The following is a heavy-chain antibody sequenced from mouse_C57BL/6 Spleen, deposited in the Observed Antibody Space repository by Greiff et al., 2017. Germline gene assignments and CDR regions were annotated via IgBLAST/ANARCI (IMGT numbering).Heavy chain of an antibody. CDR2: ISYDGSN. Sequence: EVKLVESGPGLVKPSQSLSLTCSVTGYSITSGYYWNWIRQFPGNKLEWMGYISYDGSNNYNPSLKNQISITRDTTKNQFFLKLTSVTTEDTATYYCARDGGDGYAFDYWGQGTTLTVSS. V-gene: IGHV3-6*01. CDR3: ARDGGDGYAFDY. CDR1: GYSITSGYY. J-gene: IGHJ2*01. D-gene: IGHD2-2*01.